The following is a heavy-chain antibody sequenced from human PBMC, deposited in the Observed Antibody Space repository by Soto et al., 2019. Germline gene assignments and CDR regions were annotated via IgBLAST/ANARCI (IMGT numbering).Heavy chain of an antibody. D-gene: IGHD2-2*01. J-gene: IGHJ4*02. CDR1: GYSFTSYW. CDR2: IYPGDSDT. CDR3: SRLLNCDVPAAPDY. V-gene: IGHV5-51*01. Sequence: RESLKISCKGSGYSFTSYWIGWVRQMPGKGLEWMGIIYPGDSDTRYSPSFQGQVTISADKSISTAYLQWSSLKASDTAMYYCSRLLNCDVPAAPDYWGKGTLVTVSS.